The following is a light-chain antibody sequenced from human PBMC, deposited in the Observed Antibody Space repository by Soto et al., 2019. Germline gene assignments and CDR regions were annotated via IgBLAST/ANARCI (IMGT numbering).Light chain of an antibody. Sequence: EIVLTQSPATLSVSPGDTAKLSCRASQSIGSKLGWYQQRPGQAPRLLIYGASNRATGIPARFSGSGSGTEFTLTISSLQSEDLAVYYCQQYNDRFRITFARGTRLEIK. J-gene: IGKJ5*01. CDR1: QSIGSK. CDR3: QQYNDRFRIT. CDR2: GAS. V-gene: IGKV3-15*01.